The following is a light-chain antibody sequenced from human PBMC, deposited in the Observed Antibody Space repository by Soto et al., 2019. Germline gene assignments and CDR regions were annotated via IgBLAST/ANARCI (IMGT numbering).Light chain of an antibody. Sequence: PGERATLSCRASKSVSSYLAWYQQKPGQAPRLLIYDASNRATGIPARFSGSGSGTDFTLTISSLEPEDFAVYYCQQRSNLLTFGGGTKVEIK. J-gene: IGKJ4*01. CDR2: DAS. CDR3: QQRSNLLT. CDR1: KSVSSY. V-gene: IGKV3-11*01.